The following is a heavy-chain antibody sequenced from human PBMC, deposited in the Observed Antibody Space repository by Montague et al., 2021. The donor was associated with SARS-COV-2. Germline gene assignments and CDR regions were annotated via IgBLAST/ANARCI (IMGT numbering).Heavy chain of an antibody. V-gene: IGHV4-34*01. J-gene: IGHJ6*03. CDR2: INQSGSI. Sequence: SETLSLTCAVSGGSISGFYWSWVRQPPGEGLEWIGEINQSGSINYNPSLKSRVTISVDTSKNQFSLKLTSVTAADTAVYYCARPQQGVTMVVVDIGFYYYMDVWGKGTTVTVSS. D-gene: IGHD3-22*01. CDR3: ARPQQGVTMVVVDIGFYYYMDV. CDR1: GGSISGFY.